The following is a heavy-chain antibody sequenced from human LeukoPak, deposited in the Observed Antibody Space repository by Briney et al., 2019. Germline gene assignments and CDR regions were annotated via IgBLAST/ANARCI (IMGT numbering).Heavy chain of an antibody. V-gene: IGHV4-30-2*01. CDR1: GGSVSSGD. CDR2: VYHSGET. Sequence: PSETLSLTCTVSGGSVSSGDWIRQPPGKGLEWIGSVYHSGETYYNPSLNSRVTISVDRSKNQFSLKLNSVTAADTAVYYCAREASGYSYGSPDYWGQGTLVTVSS. J-gene: IGHJ4*02. CDR3: AREASGYSYGSPDY. D-gene: IGHD5-18*01.